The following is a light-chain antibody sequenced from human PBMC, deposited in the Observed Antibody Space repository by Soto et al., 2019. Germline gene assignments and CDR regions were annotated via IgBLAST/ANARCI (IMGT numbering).Light chain of an antibody. CDR3: KQYGNLPPCS. V-gene: IGKV1-33*01. J-gene: IGKJ2*02. CDR1: QDISNY. Sequence: DIQMTQSPSSLSASVGDRVTITCQASQDISNYLNWYQQKPGKAPKLLIYDASNLETGVPSRFSGSGSGTDFTFTISRLQAEEIATYYCKQYGNLPPCSLGQGTKLEIK. CDR2: DAS.